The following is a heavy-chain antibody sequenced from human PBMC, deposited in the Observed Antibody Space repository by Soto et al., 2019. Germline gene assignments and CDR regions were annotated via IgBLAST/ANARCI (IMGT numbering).Heavy chain of an antibody. CDR2: ISYDGSNK. Sequence: QVQLVESGGGVVQPGRSLRLSCAASGFTFSSYGMHWVRQAPGKGLEWVAVISYDGSNKYYADSVKGRFTISRDNSKNTVYQQMNSLRAEDTAVYYCAKVVGGSDDYWGQGTLVTVS. J-gene: IGHJ4*02. V-gene: IGHV3-30*18. CDR3: AKVVGGSDDY. CDR1: GFTFSSYG. D-gene: IGHD3-10*01.